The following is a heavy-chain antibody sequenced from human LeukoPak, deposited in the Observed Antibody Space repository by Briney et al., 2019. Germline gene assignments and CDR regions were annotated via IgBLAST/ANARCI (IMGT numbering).Heavy chain of an antibody. D-gene: IGHD3-22*01. J-gene: IGHJ5*02. V-gene: IGHV4-59*01. CDR1: GGSISSYY. Sequence: SETLSLTCTVSGGSISSYYWSWIRQPPGKELEWIGYIYYSGSTNYNPSLKSRVTISVDTSKNQFSLKLSSVTAADTAVYYCARDGYYYDSSGYYPWGQGTLVTVSS. CDR3: ARDGYYYDSSGYYP. CDR2: IYYSGST.